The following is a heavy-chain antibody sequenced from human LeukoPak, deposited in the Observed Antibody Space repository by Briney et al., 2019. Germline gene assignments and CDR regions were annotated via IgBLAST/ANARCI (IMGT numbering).Heavy chain of an antibody. V-gene: IGHV3-30-3*01. CDR3: ARARSFYGDYGDY. D-gene: IGHD2/OR15-2a*01. CDR1: GFTFSSYS. Sequence: GRSLRLSCAASGFTFSSYSMHWVRQAPGKGLEWVAVLSNGGTNKYYADSVKGRFTISRDNSKDTLYLQMNSLRVEDTAVYYCARARSFYGDYGDYWGQGTLVTVSS. CDR2: LSNGGTNK. J-gene: IGHJ4*02.